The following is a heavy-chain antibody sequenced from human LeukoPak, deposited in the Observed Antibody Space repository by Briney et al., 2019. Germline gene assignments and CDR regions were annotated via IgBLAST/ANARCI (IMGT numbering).Heavy chain of an antibody. CDR1: GGTFSSYA. D-gene: IGHD6-13*01. CDR2: IIPIFGTA. Sequence: SVTLSCKASGGTFSSYAISWVRQAPGQGLEWMGGIIPIFGTANYAQKFQGRVTITTDESTSTAYMELSSLRSEDTAVYYCARGAAALSDAFDIWGQGTMVTVSS. J-gene: IGHJ3*02. V-gene: IGHV1-69*05. CDR3: ARGAAALSDAFDI.